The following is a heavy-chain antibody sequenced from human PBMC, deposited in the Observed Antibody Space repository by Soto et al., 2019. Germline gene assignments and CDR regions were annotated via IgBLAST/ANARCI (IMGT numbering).Heavy chain of an antibody. V-gene: IGHV4-30-4*01. D-gene: IGHD2-2*01. CDR2: IYYSGST. CDR3: ARVVVVPAALVYYFDY. J-gene: IGHJ4*02. Sequence: LSLTCTVSGGSISSGDYYWSWIRQPPGKGLEWIGYIYYSGSTYYNPSLKSRVTISVDTSKNQFSLKLSSVTAADTAVYYCARVVVVPAALVYYFDYWGQGTLVTVSS. CDR1: GGSISSGDYY.